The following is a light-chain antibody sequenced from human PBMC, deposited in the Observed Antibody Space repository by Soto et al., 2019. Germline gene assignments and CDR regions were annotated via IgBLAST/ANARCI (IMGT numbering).Light chain of an antibody. J-gene: IGLJ3*02. CDR1: SSNVGDNY. Sequence: QSVVTQPPSASGTPGQRVTISCSGSSSNVGDNYVYWYQQLPGTAPKLLIYWNNQRPSGVPDRFSGSKSGTTASLTVSGLQAEDEADYYCTSYVGNDIWVFGGGTKLTVL. CDR3: TSYVGNDIWV. V-gene: IGLV1-47*01. CDR2: WNN.